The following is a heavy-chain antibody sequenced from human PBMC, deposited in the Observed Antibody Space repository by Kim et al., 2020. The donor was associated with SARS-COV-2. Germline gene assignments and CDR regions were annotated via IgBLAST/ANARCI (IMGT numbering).Heavy chain of an antibody. CDR2: T. V-gene: IGHV4-31*02. CDR3: ARSTVTIAFDI. D-gene: IGHD4-17*01. Sequence: TYYNPTLTRRVTISVDTSKNQLSLKLSSVTAADTAVYYCARSTVTIAFDIWGQGTMVTVSS. J-gene: IGHJ3*02.